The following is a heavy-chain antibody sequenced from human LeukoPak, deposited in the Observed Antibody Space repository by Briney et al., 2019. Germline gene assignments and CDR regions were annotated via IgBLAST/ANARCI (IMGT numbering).Heavy chain of an antibody. CDR2: IYYSGST. J-gene: IGHJ4*02. CDR1: GFTFSAYS. D-gene: IGHD3-10*01. V-gene: IGHV4-38-2*01. Sequence: GSLRLSCAASGFTFSAYSMNWIRQPPGKGLEWIGSIYYSGSTYYNASLKSRVTISVDTSKNHVSLKLSSVTAADTAVYYCASLSGTYPYYFDYWGQGTLVTVSS. CDR3: ASLSGTYPYYFDY.